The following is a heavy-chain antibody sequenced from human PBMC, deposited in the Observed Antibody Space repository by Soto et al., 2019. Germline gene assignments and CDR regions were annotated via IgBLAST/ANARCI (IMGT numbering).Heavy chain of an antibody. CDR3: TRDCSTTSCYPNPDYSFYGRDV. D-gene: IGHD2-2*01. CDR2: IRSKPYGGTT. J-gene: IGHJ6*02. V-gene: IGHV3-49*03. CDR1: GFNFGDYA. Sequence: PGGSLRLSCTASGFNFGDYAMTWFRQAPGKGLEWVAFIRSKPYGGTTEYAASVKGRFTISRDDSKSIAYLQLNSLKTEDTAVYYCTRDCSTTSCYPNPDYSFYGRDVWGQGTTVTVSS.